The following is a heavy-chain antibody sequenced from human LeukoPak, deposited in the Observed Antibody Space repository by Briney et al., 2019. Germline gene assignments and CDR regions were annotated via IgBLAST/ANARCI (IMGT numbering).Heavy chain of an antibody. J-gene: IGHJ4*02. V-gene: IGHV3-48*01. CDR1: GFIFNDYS. CDR2: IGSSSSTI. D-gene: IGHD1-26*01. Sequence: GGSLRLSCAASGFIFNDYSMNWVRQAPGKGLEWVSYIGSSSSTIYYADSVKGRLTISRDNAKNSLYLQMNSLRAEDTAVYYCARGSGSYFWQHFDFWGQGVLVTVTA. CDR3: ARGSGSYFWQHFDF.